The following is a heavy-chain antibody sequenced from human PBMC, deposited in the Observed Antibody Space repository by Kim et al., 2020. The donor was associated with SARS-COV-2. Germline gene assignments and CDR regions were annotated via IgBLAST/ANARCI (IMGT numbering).Heavy chain of an antibody. CDR1: RFTFSSYW. Sequence: GGSLRLSCAASRFTFSSYWLSWVRQAPGKGLEWVASMNQDGSEKYYVGSVKGRFTISRDNAKNSLYLQMNSLRAEDTAVYYCARLFYYFDYWGQGTLVTVSS. J-gene: IGHJ4*02. V-gene: IGHV3-7*01. CDR3: ARLFYYFDY. D-gene: IGHD3-10*02. CDR2: MNQDGSEK.